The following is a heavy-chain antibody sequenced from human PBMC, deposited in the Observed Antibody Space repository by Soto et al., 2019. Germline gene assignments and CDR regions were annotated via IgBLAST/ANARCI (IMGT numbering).Heavy chain of an antibody. D-gene: IGHD2-15*01. J-gene: IGHJ4*02. CDR3: ARGVGYCSGGSCYALGSFDY. CDR2: IYYSGST. V-gene: IGHV4-59*01. CDR1: GGTISSYC. Sequence: SETLSLTCPVSGGTISSYCWRWIRQPPGKGLEWIGYIYYSGSTNYNPSLKSRVTISVDTSKNQFSLKLSSVTAADTAVYYCARGVGYCSGGSCYALGSFDYWGQGTLVTVSS.